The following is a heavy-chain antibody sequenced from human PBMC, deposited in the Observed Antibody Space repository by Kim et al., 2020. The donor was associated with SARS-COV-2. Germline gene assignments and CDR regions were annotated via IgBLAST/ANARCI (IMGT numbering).Heavy chain of an antibody. CDR3: ARDRRITMVHERSYHYYYYYGMDV. D-gene: IGHD3-10*01. CDR2: ISSSSSYT. V-gene: IGHV3-11*06. Sequence: GGSLRLSCAASGFTFSDYYMSWIRQAPGKGLEWVSYISSSSSYTNYADSVKGRFTISRDNAKNSLYLQMNSLRAEDTAVYYCARDRRITMVHERSYHYYYYYGMDVWGQGTTVTVSS. CDR1: GFTFSDYY. J-gene: IGHJ6*02.